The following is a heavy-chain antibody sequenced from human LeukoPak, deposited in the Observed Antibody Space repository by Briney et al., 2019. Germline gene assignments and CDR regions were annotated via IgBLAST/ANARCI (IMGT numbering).Heavy chain of an antibody. J-gene: IGHJ3*02. D-gene: IGHD6-6*01. CDR1: GFTFSSYS. CDR2: ISSSSSHI. CDR3: ARTSSIASDAFDI. V-gene: IGHV3-21*01. Sequence: GGSLRLSCAASGFTFSSYSMNWVRQAPGKGLEWVSSISSSSSHIYYADSVKGRFTISRDNAKNSLYLQMNSLRAEDTAVYYCARTSSIASDAFDIWGQGTMVTVSS.